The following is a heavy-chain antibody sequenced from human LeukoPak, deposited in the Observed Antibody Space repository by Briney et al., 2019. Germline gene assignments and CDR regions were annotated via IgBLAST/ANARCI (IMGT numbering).Heavy chain of an antibody. J-gene: IGHJ2*01. CDR3: TRDLKGARETMVTGFSWYFDL. V-gene: IGHV6-1*01. CDR2: TYYISKLYN. D-gene: IGHD5-18*01. CDR1: GDSFSTTGAA. Sequence: KPSQTLSLTCAISGDSFSTTGAAWNWIRQSPSRGLEWLGRTYYISKLYNDYAISAKSRMSINADTSKNQFSLQLNSVTPEDTAVYYCTRDLKGARETMVTGFSWYFDLWGRGTLVTVSS.